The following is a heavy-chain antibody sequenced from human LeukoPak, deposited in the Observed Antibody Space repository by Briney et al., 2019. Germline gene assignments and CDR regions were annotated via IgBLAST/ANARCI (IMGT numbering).Heavy chain of an antibody. Sequence: SETLSLTCAVYGGSFSGYYWSWIRQPPGKGLEWIGEINHSGSTNYNPSLKSRVTMSVDTSKNQFSLKLSSVTAADTAVYYCAREYYDFWSGSIDYWGQGTLVTVSS. CDR2: INHSGST. CDR3: AREYYDFWSGSIDY. CDR1: GGSFSGYY. D-gene: IGHD3-3*01. V-gene: IGHV4-34*01. J-gene: IGHJ4*02.